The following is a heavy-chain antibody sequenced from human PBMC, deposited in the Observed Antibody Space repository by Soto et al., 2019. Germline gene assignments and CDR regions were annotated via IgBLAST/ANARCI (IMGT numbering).Heavy chain of an antibody. CDR2: IWYDGSNK. J-gene: IGHJ3*02. V-gene: IGHV3-33*01. CDR1: GFTFSSYG. D-gene: IGHD4-17*01. CDR3: ARVNRLRNYDAFDI. Sequence: GGSLRLSCAASGFTFSSYGMHWVRQAPGKGLEWVAVIWYDGSNKYYADSVKGRFTISRDNSKNTLYLQMNSLRAEDTAVYYCARVNRLRNYDAFDIWGQGTMVTVSS.